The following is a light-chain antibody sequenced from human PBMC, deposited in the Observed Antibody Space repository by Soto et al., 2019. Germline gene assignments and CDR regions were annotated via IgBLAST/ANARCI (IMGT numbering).Light chain of an antibody. CDR3: QQYANSMT. Sequence: EIVLTQSPGALSLSLGERATLSCRASQSVYSAFFAWYQQKPGQPPRLLMYGASRRATGIPDRFSGSGSGTDFPLTISRLEPEEFAVYYCQQYANSMTFGQGTQVEI. CDR2: GAS. V-gene: IGKV3-20*01. CDR1: QSVYSAF. J-gene: IGKJ1*01.